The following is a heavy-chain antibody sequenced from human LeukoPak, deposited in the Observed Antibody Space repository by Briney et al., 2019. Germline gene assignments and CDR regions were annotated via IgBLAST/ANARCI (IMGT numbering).Heavy chain of an antibody. CDR1: GGSIRSYY. Sequence: SETLSLTCTVSGGSIRSYYWSWIRQPPGKGLEWIGYIYYSGSTNYNPSLKSRVTISVDTSKNQFSLKLSSVTAADTAVYYCARGDMVRGVDGLRFDPWGQGTLVTVSS. J-gene: IGHJ5*02. CDR3: ARGDMVRGVDGLRFDP. D-gene: IGHD3-10*01. V-gene: IGHV4-59*01. CDR2: IYYSGST.